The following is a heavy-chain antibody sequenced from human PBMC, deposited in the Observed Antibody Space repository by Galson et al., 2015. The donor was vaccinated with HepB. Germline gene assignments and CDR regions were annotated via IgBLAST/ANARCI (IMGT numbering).Heavy chain of an antibody. Sequence: QSGAEVKKPGASVKVSCKASGYTFTTYGINWVRQAPGQGLEWMGWIGPYNANTNYAQKLQGRVTMTTDTSTSTAYMELRSLRSDDTAVYYCARSGSSSNSWDWFDPWGQGTLVTVSS. J-gene: IGHJ5*02. D-gene: IGHD3-10*01. CDR1: GYTFTTYG. CDR3: ARSGSSSNSWDWFDP. V-gene: IGHV1-18*01. CDR2: IGPYNANT.